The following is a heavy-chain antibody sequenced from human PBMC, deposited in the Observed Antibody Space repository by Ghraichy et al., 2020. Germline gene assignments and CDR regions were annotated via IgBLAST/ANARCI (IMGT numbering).Heavy chain of an antibody. V-gene: IGHV3-30-3*01. D-gene: IGHD3-3*01. CDR3: ARGARDFGVVIPYYFDY. CDR2: ISYDGSNK. Sequence: GGSLRLSCAASGFTFSSYAMHWVRQAPGKGLEWVAVISYDGSNKYYADSVKGRFTISRDNSKNTLYLQMNSLRAEDTAVYYCARGARDFGVVIPYYFDYWGQGTLVTVSS. CDR1: GFTFSSYA. J-gene: IGHJ4*02.